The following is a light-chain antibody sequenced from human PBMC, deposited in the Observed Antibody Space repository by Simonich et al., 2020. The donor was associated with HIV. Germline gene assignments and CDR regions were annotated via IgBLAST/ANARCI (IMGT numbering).Light chain of an antibody. CDR3: QQYYSTPS. V-gene: IGKV4-1*01. CDR2: WAS. CDR1: QSVLSSSNNKNS. Sequence: DIVMTQSPDSLAVSLGERATINCKSSQSVLSSSNNKNSLVWYQQKPGQPPKLLIYWASTRESGVPDRFSGSGSGTDFTLTISSLQAEDVAVYYCQQYYSTPSFGQGTKVEIK. J-gene: IGKJ1*01.